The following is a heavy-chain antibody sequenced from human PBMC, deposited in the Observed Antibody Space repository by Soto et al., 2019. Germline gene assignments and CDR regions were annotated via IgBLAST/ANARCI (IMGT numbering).Heavy chain of an antibody. CDR2: ISYGGST. Sequence: QVQLQESGPGLVKPSQTLSLTCTVSGGSINSGGYCWSWIRQHPGKGLDWIGCISYGGSTSYNPSLKSRVTISGDTSKNPCSLKLTSVTAADTAVYYCSRGILVWGQGALITVSS. V-gene: IGHV4-31*03. CDR1: GGSINSGGYC. CDR3: SRGILV. J-gene: IGHJ4*02. D-gene: IGHD5-18*01.